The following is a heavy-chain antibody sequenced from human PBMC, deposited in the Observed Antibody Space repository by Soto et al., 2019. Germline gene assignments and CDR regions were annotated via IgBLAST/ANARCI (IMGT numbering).Heavy chain of an antibody. V-gene: IGHV1-69*13. Sequence: SVKVSCKASGYTFTRYYMHWVRQAPGQGLEWLGGIILALGSPHYAQNFQGGVTITADESRSTVYMELGGLRLDDTAVYYCGRYCTNTKCQGGYYLDYWGQGTLVTVSS. J-gene: IGHJ4*01. CDR3: GRYCTNTKCQGGYYLDY. D-gene: IGHD2-8*01. CDR2: IILALGSP. CDR1: GYTFTRYY.